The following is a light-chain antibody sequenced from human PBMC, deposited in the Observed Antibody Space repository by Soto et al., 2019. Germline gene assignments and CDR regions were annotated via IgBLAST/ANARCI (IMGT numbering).Light chain of an antibody. J-gene: IGKJ4*01. CDR2: DAS. V-gene: IGKV3-11*01. CDR1: QSVSSY. Sequence: EIVLTQSPATLSLSPGERATLSCRASQSVSSYLAWYHQKPGQAPRLLIYDASNRATGIPARFSGSGSGTDFTLTISSLDPEDFAVYYCQQRSNWPFFVGGTKVEIK. CDR3: QQRSNWPF.